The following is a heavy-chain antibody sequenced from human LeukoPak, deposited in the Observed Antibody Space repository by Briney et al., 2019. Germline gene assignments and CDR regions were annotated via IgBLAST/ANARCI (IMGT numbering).Heavy chain of an antibody. CDR3: ARGGALLWFGELLRGFDY. CDR2: IKQDGSEK. D-gene: IGHD3-10*01. Sequence: GGSLRLSCAASGFTFSSYWMSWVRQAPGKGLEWVANIKQDGSEKYYVDSVKGRFTISRDNAKNSLYLQMNSLRAEDTAVYYCARGGALLWFGELLRGFDYWGQGTLVTVSS. CDR1: GFTFSSYW. V-gene: IGHV3-7*01. J-gene: IGHJ4*02.